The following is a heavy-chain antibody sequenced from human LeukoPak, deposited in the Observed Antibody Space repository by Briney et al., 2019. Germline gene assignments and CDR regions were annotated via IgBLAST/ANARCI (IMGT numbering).Heavy chain of an antibody. V-gene: IGHV3-64*01. Sequence: PGGSLRLSCAASGFTFSSYAMHWVRQAPGKGLEYVSAISSNGGSTYYANSVKGRFTISRDNSKNTLYLQMNSLRAEDTAVYYCARGYSSSSDPFGAFDIWGQGTMVTVSS. CDR3: ARGYSSSSDPFGAFDI. CDR1: GFTFSSYA. J-gene: IGHJ3*02. D-gene: IGHD6-6*01. CDR2: ISSNGGST.